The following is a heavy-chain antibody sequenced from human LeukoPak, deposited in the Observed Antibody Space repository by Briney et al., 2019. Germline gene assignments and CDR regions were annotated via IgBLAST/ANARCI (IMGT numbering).Heavy chain of an antibody. CDR3: VKDIWNGNNRYFDY. CDR1: GFTFATYG. D-gene: IGHD3-3*01. J-gene: IGHJ4*02. V-gene: IGHV3-33*06. CDR2: IWNDGSKQ. Sequence: GRSLRLSCAASGFTFATYGIHWVRQGPGKGLEWVAIIWNDGSKQDYADSVKGRFTISRDNFKNTVSLQMSSLRAEDTAIYYCVKDIWNGNNRYFDYWGQGTLVTVSS.